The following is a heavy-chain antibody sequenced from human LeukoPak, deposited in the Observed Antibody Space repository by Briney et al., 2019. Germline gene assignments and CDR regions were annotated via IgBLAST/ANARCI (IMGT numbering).Heavy chain of an antibody. Sequence: PSETLSLTCTVSGGSISSYYWSWIRQPPGKGLEWIGYIYYSGSTNYNPSLKSRVTISVDTSKNQFSLKLSSVTAADTAVYYCARVIWFGEVYYYYYYMDVWGKGTPVTVSS. CDR3: ARVIWFGEVYYYYYYMDV. CDR2: IYYSGST. V-gene: IGHV4-59*01. J-gene: IGHJ6*03. CDR1: GGSISSYY. D-gene: IGHD3-10*01.